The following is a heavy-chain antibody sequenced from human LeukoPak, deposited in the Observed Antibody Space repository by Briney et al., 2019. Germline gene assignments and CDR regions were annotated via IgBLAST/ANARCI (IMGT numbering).Heavy chain of an antibody. CDR3: AKEGYYDILTGYQAYYFDY. V-gene: IGHV3-23*01. D-gene: IGHD3-9*01. Sequence: GGSLRLSCAASGFTFSSYAMSWVRQAPGKGREWVSAISGSGGSTYYADSVKGRFTISRDNSKNTLYLQMNSLRAADTAVYYCAKEGYYDILTGYQAYYFDYWGQGTLVTFSS. J-gene: IGHJ4*02. CDR2: ISGSGGST. CDR1: GFTFSSYA.